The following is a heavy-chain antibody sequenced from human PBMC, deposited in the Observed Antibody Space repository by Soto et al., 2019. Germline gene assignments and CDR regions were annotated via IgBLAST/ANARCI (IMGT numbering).Heavy chain of an antibody. Sequence: EVQLVESGGGLVQPGGSLRLSCAASGFTFTSYSMNWVRQAPGKGLEWVSSISSSSNGISYADSVEGRFTISRDNAQKSVHLQMSSLRVEDTAIYYWATETCGGGTCHSGTWVDPWGQGTLVTVSS. CDR1: GFTFTSYS. D-gene: IGHD2-15*01. V-gene: IGHV3-21*01. CDR2: ISSSSNGI. J-gene: IGHJ5*02. CDR3: ATETCGGGTCHSGTWVDP.